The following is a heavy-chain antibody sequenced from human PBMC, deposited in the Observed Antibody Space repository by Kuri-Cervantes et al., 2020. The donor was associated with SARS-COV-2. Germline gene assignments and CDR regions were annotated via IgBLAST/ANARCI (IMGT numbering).Heavy chain of an antibody. V-gene: IGHV1-18*01. CDR3: AREWAYIAAAALETDY. CDR1: GYTFTSYG. Sequence: ASVKVSCKASGYTFTSYGISWVRQAPGQGLEWMGWISAYNGNTNYAQKLQGRVTMTTDTSTSTAYMELRSLRSDDTAVYYCAREWAYIAAAALETDYWGQGTLVTVSS. D-gene: IGHD6-13*01. J-gene: IGHJ4*02. CDR2: ISAYNGNT.